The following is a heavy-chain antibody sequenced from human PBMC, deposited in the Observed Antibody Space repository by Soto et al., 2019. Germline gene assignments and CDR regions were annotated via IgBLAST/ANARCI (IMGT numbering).Heavy chain of an antibody. CDR1: GFTFDDYA. J-gene: IGHJ3*02. CDR3: ATVKPRRSRGAFDI. V-gene: IGHV3-9*01. Sequence: VQLVESGGGLVQPGRSLRLSCAASGFTFDDYAMHWVRQAPGKGLEWVSGISWNSGSIGYADSVKGRFTISRDNAKNSLYLQMNSLRAEDTALYYCATVKPRRSRGAFDIWGQGTMVTVSS. D-gene: IGHD2-2*01. CDR2: ISWNSGSI.